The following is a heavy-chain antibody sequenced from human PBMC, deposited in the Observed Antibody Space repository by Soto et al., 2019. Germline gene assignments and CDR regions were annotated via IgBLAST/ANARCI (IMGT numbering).Heavy chain of an antibody. V-gene: IGHV4-59*01. D-gene: IGHD3-16*02. CDR1: GGSISSYY. Sequence: PSETLSLTCTVSGGSISSYYWSWIRQPPGKGLEWIGYIYYSGSTNYNPSLKSRVTISVDTSKNQYSLKLSSVTAADTAVYYCARAMVNEITFGGVIVYAFDIWGQGTMVTVSS. J-gene: IGHJ3*02. CDR2: IYYSGST. CDR3: ARAMVNEITFGGVIVYAFDI.